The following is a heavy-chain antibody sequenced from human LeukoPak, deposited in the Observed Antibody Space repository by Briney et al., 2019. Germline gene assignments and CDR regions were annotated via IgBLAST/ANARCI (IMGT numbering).Heavy chain of an antibody. CDR3: ARFPGGAFDI. CDR2: ISSSSSYI. CDR1: GFAFSTCS. J-gene: IGHJ3*02. V-gene: IGHV3-21*01. Sequence: PGGSLRLSCAASGFAFSTCSMHWVRQAPGKGLEWVSSISSSSSYIYYADSVKGRFTISRDNAKNSLYLQMSSLRAEDTAVYYCARFPGGAFDIWGQGTMVTVAS.